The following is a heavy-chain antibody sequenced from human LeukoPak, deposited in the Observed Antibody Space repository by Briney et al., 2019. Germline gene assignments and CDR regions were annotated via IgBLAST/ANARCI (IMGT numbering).Heavy chain of an antibody. Sequence: GGSLRLSCAASGFTFSSYEMNWVRQAPGKGLEWVSYISSSGSTIYYADSVKGRFTISRDNAKNSLYLQMNSLRAEDTAVYYCARAVDTAMVTVAFDIWGQGTMVTVSS. CDR2: ISSSGSTI. CDR3: ARAVDTAMVTVAFDI. D-gene: IGHD5-18*01. V-gene: IGHV3-48*03. CDR1: GFTFSSYE. J-gene: IGHJ3*02.